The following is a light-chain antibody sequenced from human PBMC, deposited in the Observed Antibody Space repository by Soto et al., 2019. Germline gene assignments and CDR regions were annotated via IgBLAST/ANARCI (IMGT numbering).Light chain of an antibody. Sequence: IVMTQSPDSLAVSLGERATVNCKSSQSLLYSSNNKNYLAWYQQKPGQPPKLLIYWASTRESGVPDRFSGSGSGTDFTLTINSLQAEDVAVYYCQQYYTVPVSFGGGTKVEIK. V-gene: IGKV4-1*01. J-gene: IGKJ4*01. CDR2: WAS. CDR3: QQYYTVPVS. CDR1: QSLLYSSNNKNY.